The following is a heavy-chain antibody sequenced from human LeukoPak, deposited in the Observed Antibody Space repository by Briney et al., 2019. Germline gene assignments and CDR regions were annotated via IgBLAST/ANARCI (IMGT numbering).Heavy chain of an antibody. CDR2: ISYDGSNK. V-gene: IGHV3-30-3*02. Sequence: PGGSLRLSCAASGFTFSSYAMHWVRQAPGNGLEWVAVISYDGSNKYYADSVKGRFTISRDNSKNTLYLQMNSLRAEDTAIYYCAKDLAYDSSDYHVIFDCWGQGTLVTVSS. CDR1: GFTFSSYA. J-gene: IGHJ4*02. CDR3: AKDLAYDSSDYHVIFDC. D-gene: IGHD3-22*01.